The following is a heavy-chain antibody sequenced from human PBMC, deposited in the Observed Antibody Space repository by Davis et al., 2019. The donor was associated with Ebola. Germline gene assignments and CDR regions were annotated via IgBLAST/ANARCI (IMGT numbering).Heavy chain of an antibody. V-gene: IGHV3-7*01. CDR1: GMSFEIFW. CDR3: ARLGGDYYYYYGMDV. Sequence: GGSLRLSCVASGMSFEIFWMTWVRQAPGKGLEWVANIEPDGSEKNYMDSVKGRFAISRDNAKNSLYLQINSLRVEDTAMYYCARLGGDYYYYYGMDVWGQGTTVTVSS. CDR2: IEPDGSEK. D-gene: IGHD3-16*01. J-gene: IGHJ6*02.